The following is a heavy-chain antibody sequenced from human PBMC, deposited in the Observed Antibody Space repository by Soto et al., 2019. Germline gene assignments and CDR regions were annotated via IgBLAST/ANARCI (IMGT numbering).Heavy chain of an antibody. CDR3: ARERGGVGYCTNGVCYDDFDY. J-gene: IGHJ4*02. V-gene: IGHV3-7*01. D-gene: IGHD2-8*01. Sequence: GGSLRLSCAASGFTFSSYWMSWVRQAPGKGLEWVANIKQDGSEKYYVDSVKGRFTISRDNAKNSLYLQMNSLRAEDTAVYYCARERGGVGYCTNGVCYDDFDYWGQGTLVTVSS. CDR2: IKQDGSEK. CDR1: GFTFSSYW.